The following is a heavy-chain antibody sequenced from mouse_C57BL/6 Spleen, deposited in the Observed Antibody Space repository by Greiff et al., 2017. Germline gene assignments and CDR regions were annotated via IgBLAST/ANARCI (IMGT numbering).Heavy chain of an antibody. V-gene: IGHV1-81*01. D-gene: IGHD1-1*01. CDR1: GYTFTSYG. CDR3: ARGAVYYYGSSLYYFDY. CDR2: IYPRSGNT. J-gene: IGHJ2*01. Sequence: VQLQQSGAELARPGASVKLSCKASGYTFTSYGISWVKQRTGQGLEWIGEIYPRSGNTYYNEKFKGKATLTAYKSSSTTYMGLRSLTSEDSAVYFCARGAVYYYGSSLYYFDYWGQGTTLTVSS.